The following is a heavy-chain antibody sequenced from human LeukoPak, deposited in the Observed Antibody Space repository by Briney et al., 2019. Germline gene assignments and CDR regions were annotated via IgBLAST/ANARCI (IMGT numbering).Heavy chain of an antibody. J-gene: IGHJ5*02. Sequence: ASVKVSCKASGYTFTSHDINWVRQASGQGLEWMGWMNPNSGNTGYAQKFKGRVTMTRNTSISTAYMELSSLRSEDTAVYYCARDYSSGWYNWFDPWGQGTLVTVSS. V-gene: IGHV1-8*01. D-gene: IGHD6-19*01. CDR3: ARDYSSGWYNWFDP. CDR1: GYTFTSHD. CDR2: MNPNSGNT.